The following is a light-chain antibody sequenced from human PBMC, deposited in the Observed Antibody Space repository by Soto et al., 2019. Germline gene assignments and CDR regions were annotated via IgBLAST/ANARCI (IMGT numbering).Light chain of an antibody. V-gene: IGKV1-39*01. CDR3: QQSYTTVYT. Sequence: DIQMTQSPSSLSASVGDRVTITCRASQTIGANLNWYRQKLGKAPTLLIYDASTLQSGVPSRFSGLGSGTDFALTITSLQPDDSATYYCQQSYTTVYTFGQGTKV. CDR2: DAS. CDR1: QTIGAN. J-gene: IGKJ2*01.